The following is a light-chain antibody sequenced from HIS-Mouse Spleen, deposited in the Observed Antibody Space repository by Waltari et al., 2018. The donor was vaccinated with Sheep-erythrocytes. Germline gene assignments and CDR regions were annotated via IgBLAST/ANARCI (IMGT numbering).Light chain of an antibody. J-gene: IGLJ3*02. V-gene: IGLV2-8*01. CDR1: SSDVGGYNY. Sequence: QSALTQPPSASGSPGQSVTISCTGTSSDVGGYNYVSWYQQHPGKAPKLMIYEGSKRPSWVPDRFSGSKSGNTASLTVSGLQAEDEADYYCSSYAGSNNWVFGGGTKLTVL. CDR3: SSYAGSNNWV. CDR2: EGS.